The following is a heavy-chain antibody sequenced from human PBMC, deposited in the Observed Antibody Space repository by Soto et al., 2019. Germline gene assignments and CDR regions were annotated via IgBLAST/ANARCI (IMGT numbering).Heavy chain of an antibody. CDR3: ARELAVGLVDY. CDR1: GYTFTSYG. CDR2: ISAYNGNT. J-gene: IGHJ4*02. V-gene: IGHV1-18*01. Sequence: QVQLVQSGAEVKKPGSSVKVSCKASGYTFTSYGISWVRQAPGQGLEWMGWISAYNGNTKSAQKLQGRVTMTTDTSTSTAYMELRSLRSEDTAVYYCARELAVGLVDYWGQVTLVTVSS. D-gene: IGHD6-19*01.